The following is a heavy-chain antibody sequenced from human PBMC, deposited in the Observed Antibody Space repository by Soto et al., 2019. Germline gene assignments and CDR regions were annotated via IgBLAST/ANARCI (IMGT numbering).Heavy chain of an antibody. J-gene: IGHJ4*02. CDR1: GFTFSSFG. D-gene: IGHD2-21*01. CDR2: ISYDESNK. Sequence: VQLVESGGGVVQPGRSLRLSCAASGFTFSSFGMHWVRQAPGKGLEWVAVISYDESNKFYADSVKGRFTISRDNSKNTLYLRMSSLRAEDTAVYFCAKDSARVVISPSVFDSWGQGTLVTVSS. CDR3: AKDSARVVISPSVFDS. V-gene: IGHV3-30*18.